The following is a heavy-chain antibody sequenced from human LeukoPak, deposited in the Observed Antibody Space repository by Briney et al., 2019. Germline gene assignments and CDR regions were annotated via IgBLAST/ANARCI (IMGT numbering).Heavy chain of an antibody. D-gene: IGHD4-23*01. CDR1: GGTFSSYA. J-gene: IGHJ4*02. CDR3: AREGYGGNSGDFDY. Sequence: GASVKVSCKASGGTFSSYAISWVRQAPGQGLEWMGWISAYNGNTNYAQKLQGRVTMTTDTSTSTAYMELRSLRSDDTAVYYCAREGYGGNSGDFDYWGQGTLVTVSS. V-gene: IGHV1-18*01. CDR2: ISAYNGNT.